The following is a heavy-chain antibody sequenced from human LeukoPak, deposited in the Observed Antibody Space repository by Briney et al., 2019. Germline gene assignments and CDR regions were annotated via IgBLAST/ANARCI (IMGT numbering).Heavy chain of an antibody. CDR2: MHDSGTT. D-gene: IGHD6-19*01. J-gene: IGHJ4*02. CDR3: ATYKRISGWYVHDY. Sequence: SETLSLTCSASGASISGYYGSWLRKPPGMGLDWIGVMHDSGTTFYNPSLKSRVTMSVDTSKMQFSLQLGSVTAADTAIYYCATYKRISGWYVHDYWGQGTLVTVSS. V-gene: IGHV4-59*01. CDR1: GASISGYY.